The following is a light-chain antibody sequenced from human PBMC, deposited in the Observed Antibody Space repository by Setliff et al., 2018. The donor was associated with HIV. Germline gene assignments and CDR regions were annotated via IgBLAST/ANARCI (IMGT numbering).Light chain of an antibody. CDR3: SSYTNTPLYV. CDR1: SSDVGGFNC. Sequence: QSALAQPASVSGSPGQSITISCTGTSSDVGGFNCVSWYQQHPGKAPKLMISDVSNRPSGVSKRFSGSKSGNTASLTISGLQAEDEADYYCSSYTNTPLYVFGTGTRSPS. V-gene: IGLV2-14*03. CDR2: DVS. J-gene: IGLJ1*01.